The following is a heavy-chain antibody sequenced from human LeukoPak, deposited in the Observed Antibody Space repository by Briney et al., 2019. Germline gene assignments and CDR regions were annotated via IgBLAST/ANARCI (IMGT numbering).Heavy chain of an antibody. V-gene: IGHV3-23*01. CDR1: GFTFSSYA. J-gene: IGHJ4*02. Sequence: PGRSLRLSCAASGFTFSSYAMHWVRQAPGKGLEWVSVISADGGDIYYADSVNGRFTISRDNSKNTLHLQMDSLRAEDTAVYYCAKDPPHSDRSIYSDNSWGQGTLVTVSS. D-gene: IGHD3-22*01. CDR2: ISADGGDI. CDR3: AKDPPHSDRSIYSDNS.